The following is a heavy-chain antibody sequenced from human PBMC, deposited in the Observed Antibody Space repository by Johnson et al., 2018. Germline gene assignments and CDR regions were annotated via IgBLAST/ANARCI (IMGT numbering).Heavy chain of an antibody. Sequence: VRLVESGAEVKKPGSSVKVSCKASGGTFSSYAISWVRQAPGQGLEWMGGIIPIFATANYAQKFQGRVTITADESTSTAYMELSNLSSEDTAVYYCARHPYRVYYYGSAGGLDYWGQGTLVTVSS. CDR2: IIPIFATA. D-gene: IGHD3-10*01. J-gene: IGHJ4*02. CDR3: ARHPYRVYYYGSAGGLDY. CDR1: GGTFSSYA. V-gene: IGHV1-69*01.